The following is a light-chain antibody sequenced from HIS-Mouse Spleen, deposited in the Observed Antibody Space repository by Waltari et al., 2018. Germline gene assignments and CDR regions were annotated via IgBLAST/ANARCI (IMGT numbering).Light chain of an antibody. Sequence: EFVLTHSRATLSFSRGERATLSCRASQSVSSYLAWYQQKPGQAPRLLIYDASNRATGIPARFSGSGSGTDFTLTISSLEPEDFAVYYCQQRSNWPGTFGQGTRLEIK. V-gene: IGKV3-11*01. J-gene: IGKJ5*01. CDR2: DAS. CDR1: QSVSSY. CDR3: QQRSNWPGT.